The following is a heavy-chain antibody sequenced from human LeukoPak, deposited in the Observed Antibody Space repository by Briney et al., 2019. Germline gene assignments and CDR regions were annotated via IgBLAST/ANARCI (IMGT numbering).Heavy chain of an antibody. CDR1: GFTVSSNY. CDR2: IYSGGST. V-gene: IGHV3-53*01. J-gene: IGHJ4*02. Sequence: GGSLRLSCAASGFTVSSNYMSWVRQAPGKGLEWVSVIYSGGSTYYADSVKGRFTISRDNSKNTLYLQMNSLRDEDTALYYCAKEAHVAVTTYDYWGQGTLVTVSS. CDR3: AKEAHVAVTTYDY. D-gene: IGHD2-21*02.